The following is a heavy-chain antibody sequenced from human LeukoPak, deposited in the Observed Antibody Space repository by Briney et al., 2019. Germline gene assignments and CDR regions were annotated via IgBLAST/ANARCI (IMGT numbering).Heavy chain of an antibody. Sequence: GGPLRLSCAASGFTFSSYTIHWVRQAPGKGLEWVAVISYDGSNKYYADSVKGRFTISRDNSKNTLYLQMNSLRAEDTAVYYCAKDLIYGMDVWGQGTTVTVSS. CDR3: AKDLIYGMDV. CDR2: ISYDGSNK. V-gene: IGHV3-30*04. J-gene: IGHJ6*02. CDR1: GFTFSSYT.